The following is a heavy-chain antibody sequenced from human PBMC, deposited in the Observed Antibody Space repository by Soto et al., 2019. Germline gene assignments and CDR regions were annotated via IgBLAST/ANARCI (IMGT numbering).Heavy chain of an antibody. CDR1: GGSISSSDDYY. CDR3: ARPYDYSSNWFDP. V-gene: IGHV4-30-4*01. CDR2: IYYSGST. D-gene: IGHD4-4*01. Sequence: SETLSLTCTVSGGSISSSDDYYWSWIRQPPGKGLEWIGYIYYSGSTYYNPSLKSRVTISIDKSKNQFSLKLSSVTAADTAVYYCARPYDYSSNWFDPWGQGTLVTVSS. J-gene: IGHJ5*02.